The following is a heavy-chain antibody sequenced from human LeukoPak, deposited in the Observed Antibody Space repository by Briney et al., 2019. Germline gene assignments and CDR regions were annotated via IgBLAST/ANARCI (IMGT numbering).Heavy chain of an antibody. J-gene: IGHJ4*02. Sequence: SETLSLTCIVSGGPISSYYWSWIRQPPGKGLEWIRYIYYNGDTNYNPSFKSRVTISVDMSNNQFSLKLSSVTAADTALYYCARGYYDSGTYRGYFALWGQGTLVTVSS. D-gene: IGHD3-10*01. CDR3: ARGYYDSGTYRGYFAL. CDR2: IYYNGDT. CDR1: GGPISSYY. V-gene: IGHV4-59*01.